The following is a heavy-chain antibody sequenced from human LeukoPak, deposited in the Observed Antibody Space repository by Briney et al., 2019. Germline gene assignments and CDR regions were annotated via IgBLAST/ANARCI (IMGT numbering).Heavy chain of an antibody. V-gene: IGHV3-23*01. CDR3: AKSGGSSGWLY. D-gene: IGHD6-19*01. CDR2: ISGSGGGT. J-gene: IGHJ4*02. Sequence: HPGEFLRLSCAASGFTFSSSAMSWVRQAPGKGLEWLSGISGSGGGTYYADSVKGRFTISRDDSKNTLYLQMHSLRAEDTAVYYCAKSGGSSGWLYWGQGTLVTVSS. CDR1: GFTFSSSA.